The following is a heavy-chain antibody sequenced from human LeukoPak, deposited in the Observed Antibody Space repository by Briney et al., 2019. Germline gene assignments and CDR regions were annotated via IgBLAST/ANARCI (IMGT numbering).Heavy chain of an antibody. Sequence: GASVKVSCKASGGTFSSYAISWVRQAPGQGLEWMGGIIPIFGTENYAQKFQGRVTITTDESTSTAYMELSSLRSEDTAVYYCARVAGSGSERVYYYMDVWGKGTTVTVSS. CDR1: GGTFSSYA. D-gene: IGHD3-10*01. CDR3: ARVAGSGSERVYYYMDV. J-gene: IGHJ6*03. CDR2: IIPIFGTE. V-gene: IGHV1-69*05.